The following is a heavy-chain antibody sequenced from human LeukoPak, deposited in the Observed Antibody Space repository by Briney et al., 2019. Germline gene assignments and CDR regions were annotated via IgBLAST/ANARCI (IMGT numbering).Heavy chain of an antibody. CDR1: GGSISSGGYS. Sequence: SGTLSLTCAVSGGSISSGGYSWSWIRQPPGKGLEWIGYIYYSGSTYYNPSLKSRVTISVDTSKNQFSLKLSSVTAADTAVYYCARDRGDGYDYFWDYWGQGTLVTVSS. J-gene: IGHJ4*02. CDR2: IYYSGST. D-gene: IGHD5-12*01. V-gene: IGHV4-30-4*07. CDR3: ARDRGDGYDYFWDY.